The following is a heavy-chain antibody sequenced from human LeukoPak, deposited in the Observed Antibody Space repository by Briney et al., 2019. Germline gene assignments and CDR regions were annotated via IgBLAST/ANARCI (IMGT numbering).Heavy chain of an antibody. D-gene: IGHD4-17*01. V-gene: IGHV4-59*01. CDR2: IYYSGST. CDR3: ARVTTASYYYYYMDV. J-gene: IGHJ6*03. CDR1: GGSISSYY. Sequence: SETLSLTCTVSGGSISSYYWSWIRQPPGKGLEWIGYIYYSGSTNYNPSLKSRVTISVDTSKNQFSLKLSSVTAADTAVYYCARVTTASYYYYYMDVWGKGTTVTISS.